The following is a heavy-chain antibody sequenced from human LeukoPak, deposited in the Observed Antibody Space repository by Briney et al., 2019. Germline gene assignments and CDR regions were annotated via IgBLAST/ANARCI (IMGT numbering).Heavy chain of an antibody. J-gene: IGHJ5*02. CDR2: INSDASST. Sequence: PGGSLRLSCAASGFTFSSYWMHWVRQAPGTGPVWVSRINSDASSTNYADSVKGRFTISRDNAKNTLYLQMNSLRAEDTAVYYCARDIHSGFDQWGQGTLVTVSS. CDR1: GFTFSSYW. V-gene: IGHV3-74*01. D-gene: IGHD5-12*01. CDR3: ARDIHSGFDQ.